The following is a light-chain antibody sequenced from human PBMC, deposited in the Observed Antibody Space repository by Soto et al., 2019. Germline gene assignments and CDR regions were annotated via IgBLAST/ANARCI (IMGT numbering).Light chain of an antibody. CDR2: DVN. CDR3: TSWTTSTTMI. Sequence: QSALTQPASVSGSPGQSITISCTGTSSDIGAYNFVSWYQQHPGKAPKLMLYDVNIRPSGVSNRFSGSKSGNTASLTISGLQAEDEADYYCTSWTTSTTMIFGGGNKVTDL. V-gene: IGLV2-14*03. J-gene: IGLJ2*01. CDR1: SSDIGAYNF.